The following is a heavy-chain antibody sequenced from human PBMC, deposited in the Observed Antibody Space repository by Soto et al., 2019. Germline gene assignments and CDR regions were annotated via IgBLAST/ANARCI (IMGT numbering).Heavy chain of an antibody. CDR2: IYYSGST. V-gene: IGHV4-30-4*01. J-gene: IGHJ6*02. D-gene: IGHD5-12*01. CDR1: GGSISSGDYY. Sequence: QVQLQESGPGLVKPSQTLSLTCTVSGGSISSGDYYWSWIRQPPGKGLEWIGYIYYSGSTYSNPSLQSRVTISVDTSKDPFSRKLSAVTAADTAVYYCAREWQYGMDVWGQGTTVTVSS. CDR3: AREWQYGMDV.